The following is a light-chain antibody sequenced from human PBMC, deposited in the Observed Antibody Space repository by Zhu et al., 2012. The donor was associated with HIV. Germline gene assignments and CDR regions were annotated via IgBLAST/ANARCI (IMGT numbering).Light chain of an antibody. CDR3: QQLNTYPLFT. J-gene: IGKJ3*01. V-gene: IGKV1-5*03. Sequence: DIQMPQSPSTLSASVGGTVTITCRASQSIPNWVAWYQQRPGEAPKLLIYKASRLQSGVPSRFSGSGSGTEYTLTITSLQPEDFAIYYCQQLNTYPLFTFGPGTKVDIK. CDR1: QSIPNW. CDR2: KAS.